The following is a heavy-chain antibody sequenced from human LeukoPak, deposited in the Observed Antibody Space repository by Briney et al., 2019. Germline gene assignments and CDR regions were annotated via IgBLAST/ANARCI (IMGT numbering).Heavy chain of an antibody. D-gene: IGHD4-17*01. CDR2: IYYSGST. CDR3: ARHGSYGDYGIDY. CDR1: GGSISSSSYY. J-gene: IGHJ4*02. Sequence: SETLSLTCTVSGGSISSSSYYWGWIRQPPGKGLEWIGSIYYSGSTYYNPSLKSRVTISVDTSKNQFSLKLSSATAADTAVYYCARHGSYGDYGIDYWGQGTLVTVSS. V-gene: IGHV4-39*01.